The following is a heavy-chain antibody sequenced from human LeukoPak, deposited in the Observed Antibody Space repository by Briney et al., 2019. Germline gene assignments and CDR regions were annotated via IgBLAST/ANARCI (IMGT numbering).Heavy chain of an antibody. J-gene: IGHJ6*02. V-gene: IGHV1-8*01. D-gene: IGHD3-9*01. Sequence: ASVKVSCKASGYTFTSYDINWVRQATGQGLEWMGWMNPNSGNTGYAQKFQGRVTMTRSTSISTAYMELSSLRSEDTAVYYCARMTKYYDILTGYSPTGMDVWGQGTTVTVSS. CDR2: MNPNSGNT. CDR1: GYTFTSYD. CDR3: ARMTKYYDILTGYSPTGMDV.